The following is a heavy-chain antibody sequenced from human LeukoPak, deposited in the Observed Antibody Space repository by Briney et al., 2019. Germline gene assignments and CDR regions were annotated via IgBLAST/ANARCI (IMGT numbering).Heavy chain of an antibody. J-gene: IGHJ5*02. CDR3: SRGSITNWNWFDP. CDR2: INPKSGGT. D-gene: IGHD1-1*01. Sequence: ASVKVSCKASGYVFTDYSIHWVRQAPGQGLEWVGWINPKSGGTNSARKFQGRVTMTRDTSITTAYMELSRLTSDDTAVYCCSRGSITNWNWFDPWGQGTLVTVSS. V-gene: IGHV1-2*02. CDR1: GYVFTDYS.